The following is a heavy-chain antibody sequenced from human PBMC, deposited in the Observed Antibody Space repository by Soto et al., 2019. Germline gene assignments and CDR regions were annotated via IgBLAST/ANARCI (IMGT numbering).Heavy chain of an antibody. Sequence: SETLSLTCTVSCGSISSGGYYWSWIRQHPGKGLEWIGYIYYSGSTYYNPSLKSRVTISIDTSKSQFSLKLTSVTAADTAIYYCATRFYSSGVLLDYWGQGILVTVSS. D-gene: IGHD3-10*01. CDR2: IYYSGST. CDR3: ATRFYSSGVLLDY. J-gene: IGHJ4*02. CDR1: CGSISSGGYY. V-gene: IGHV4-31*03.